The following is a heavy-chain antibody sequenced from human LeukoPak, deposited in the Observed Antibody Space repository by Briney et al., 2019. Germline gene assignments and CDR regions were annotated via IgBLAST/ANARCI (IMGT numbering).Heavy chain of an antibody. CDR3: ASRDGYNDFDY. V-gene: IGHV3-7*03. CDR2: IKQDGSEK. D-gene: IGHD5-24*01. J-gene: IGHJ4*02. CDR1: GFTFSSYW. Sequence: PGGSLRLSCAASGFTFSSYWMSWVRQAPGKGLEWVANIKQDGSEKYYVDSVKGRFTISRDNAKNSQYLQMNSLRAEDTAVYYCASRDGYNDFDYWGQGTLATVSS.